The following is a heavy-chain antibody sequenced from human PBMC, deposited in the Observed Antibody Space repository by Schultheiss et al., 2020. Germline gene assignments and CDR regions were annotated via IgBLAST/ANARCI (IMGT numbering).Heavy chain of an antibody. Sequence: SETLSLTCTVSGGSITGYYWSWIRQPPGKGMEWMGYIYYTGGASYNPSLTSRVTISVDRSKNQFSLKLSSVTAADTAVYYCARERGFYYFDYWGQGTLVTVSS. D-gene: IGHD2-15*01. CDR3: ARERGFYYFDY. J-gene: IGHJ4*02. CDR2: IYYTGGA. CDR1: GGSITGYY. V-gene: IGHV4-59*12.